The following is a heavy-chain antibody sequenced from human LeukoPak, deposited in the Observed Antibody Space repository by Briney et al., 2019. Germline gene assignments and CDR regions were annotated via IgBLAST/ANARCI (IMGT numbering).Heavy chain of an antibody. Sequence: GGSLRLSCAGSGITFNTYSMNWVRQAPGKGLEWVSTISSSSSKIYYADSVKGRFTISRDNAKNSLYLRMNSLRAEDTAVYYCARDRGNYYDSDGYYYHFDYWGQGTLVAVSS. D-gene: IGHD3-22*01. CDR2: ISSSSSKI. V-gene: IGHV3-21*01. CDR1: GITFNTYS. CDR3: ARDRGNYYDSDGYYYHFDY. J-gene: IGHJ4*02.